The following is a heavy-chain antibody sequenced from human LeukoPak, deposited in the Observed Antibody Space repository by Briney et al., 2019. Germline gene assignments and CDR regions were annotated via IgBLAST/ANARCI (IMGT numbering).Heavy chain of an antibody. CDR2: IRSKANSYAT. V-gene: IGHV3-73*01. CDR3: TRHEDSSWYVYYYYYMDV. D-gene: IGHD6-13*01. CDR1: GFTFSGSA. J-gene: IGHJ6*03. Sequence: QPGGSLSLSCAASGFTFSGSAMHWVRQASGKGLEWVGRIRSKANSYATAYAASVKGRFTISRDDSKNTAYLQMNSLKTEDTAVYYCTRHEDSSWYVYYYYYMDVWGKGTTVTVSS.